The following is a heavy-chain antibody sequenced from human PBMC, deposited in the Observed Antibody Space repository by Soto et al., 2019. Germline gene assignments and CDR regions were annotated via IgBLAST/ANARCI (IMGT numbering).Heavy chain of an antibody. V-gene: IGHV4-4*02. D-gene: IGHD2-15*01. J-gene: IGHJ5*02. CDR1: GGSISSSNW. Sequence: QVQLQESGPGLVKPSGTLSLTCAVSGGSISSSNWWSWVRQPPGKALEWIGEMYHSGSTNHNPSLKSRVTISVDKSKNQFSLKLSSVTAADTAVYYCARAHCSGGSCYSVQHWFDPWGQGTLVTVSS. CDR2: MYHSGST. CDR3: ARAHCSGGSCYSVQHWFDP.